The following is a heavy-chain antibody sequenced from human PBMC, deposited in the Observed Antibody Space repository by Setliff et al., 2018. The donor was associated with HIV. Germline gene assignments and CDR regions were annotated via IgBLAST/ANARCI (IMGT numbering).Heavy chain of an antibody. Sequence: PSETLSLTCTVSGVSTSIHYWVWIRQPAGRGLEWNGRIHTSDTTRYNPSLQSRVAMSTDTSNNQISLKLSSVTAADTAVYYCVKVGPSYYSDSTGYSPDAFDIWGHGTKVTVSS. D-gene: IGHD3-22*01. CDR3: VKVGPSYYSDSTGYSPDAFDI. CDR2: IHTSDTT. J-gene: IGHJ3*02. CDR1: GVSTSIHY. V-gene: IGHV4-4*07.